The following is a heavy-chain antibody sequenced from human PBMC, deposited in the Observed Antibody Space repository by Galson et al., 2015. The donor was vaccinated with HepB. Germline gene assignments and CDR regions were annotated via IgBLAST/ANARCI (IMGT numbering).Heavy chain of an antibody. D-gene: IGHD4-17*01. CDR1: GFTFSSYS. CDR3: ARSLSGDYEVDYFDY. V-gene: IGHV3-48*01. CDR2: ISSSSSTI. Sequence: SLRLSCTASGFTFSSYSMNWVRQAPGKGLEWVSYISSSSSTIYYADSVKGRFTISRVNAKNSLFLQMNSLRAEDTAVYYCARSLSGDYEVDYFDYWGQGTLVTVSS. J-gene: IGHJ4*02.